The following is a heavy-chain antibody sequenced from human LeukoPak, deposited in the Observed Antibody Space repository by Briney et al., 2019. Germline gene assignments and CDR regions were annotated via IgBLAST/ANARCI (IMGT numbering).Heavy chain of an antibody. J-gene: IGHJ5*02. Sequence: SETLSLTCAVYGGSFRGFYWSWIRQTPGKGLEWIATIYYNGNTYYNSSLRTRVAISVDTSKNQFSLMLTSVTAADTAVYYCARLESPGWFDPWGQGTLVTVSS. D-gene: IGHD3-3*01. CDR2: IYYNGNT. CDR1: GGSFRGFY. V-gene: IGHV4-34*01. CDR3: ARLESPGWFDP.